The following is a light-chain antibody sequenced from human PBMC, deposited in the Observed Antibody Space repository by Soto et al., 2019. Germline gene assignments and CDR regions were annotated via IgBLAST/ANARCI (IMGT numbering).Light chain of an antibody. CDR2: DVS. V-gene: IGLV2-11*01. CDR1: SSDVGDYNY. J-gene: IGLJ1*01. Sequence: QSVLTQPRSVSGSPGQSVTISCTGTSSDVGDYNYVSWYQQHPGKAPKLMIYDVSKRPSGVPDRFSGSKSGITASLTISGLQAEDEADYYCCSYAGDYAYVFGTGTKVTVL. CDR3: CSYAGDYAYV.